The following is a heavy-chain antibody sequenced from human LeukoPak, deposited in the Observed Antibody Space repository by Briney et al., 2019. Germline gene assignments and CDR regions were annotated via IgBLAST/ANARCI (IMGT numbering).Heavy chain of an antibody. CDR3: VRGYYYDSSGYWVRAFDI. Sequence: SETLSLTCTVSGGSISSGGYSWSWIRQPPGKGLEWIGYMYHSGTTHYNPSLKSRVTISVDRSKNQFSLKLSSVTAADTAVYYCVRGYYYDSSGYWVRAFDIWGQGTMVTVSS. J-gene: IGHJ3*02. CDR1: GGSISSGGYS. CDR2: MYHSGTT. D-gene: IGHD3-22*01. V-gene: IGHV4-30-2*01.